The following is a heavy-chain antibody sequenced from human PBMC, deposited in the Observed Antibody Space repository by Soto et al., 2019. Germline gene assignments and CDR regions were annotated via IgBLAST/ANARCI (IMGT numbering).Heavy chain of an antibody. CDR3: ARAGTYYDFWSGYWADY. Sequence: QVQLVQSGAEVKKPGASVKVSCKASGYTFTSYAMHWVRQAPGQRLEWMGWINAGNGNTKYSQKFQGRVTITRDTSASTAYMELSSLRSEDTAVYDCARAGTYYDFWSGYWADYWGQGTLVTDSS. CDR1: GYTFTSYA. V-gene: IGHV1-3*01. CDR2: INAGNGNT. D-gene: IGHD3-3*01. J-gene: IGHJ4*02.